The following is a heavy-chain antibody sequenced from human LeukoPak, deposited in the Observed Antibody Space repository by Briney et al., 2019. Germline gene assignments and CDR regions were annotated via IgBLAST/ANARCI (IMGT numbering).Heavy chain of an antibody. Sequence: ASVKVSCKASGYTFTGYYMHWVRQAPGQGLEWMGWINPNSGGTNYAQKFQGRVTMTRDTSISTAYMELSRLRSDDTAVYYRARDWAYGDYASLFYFDYWGQGTLVTVSS. D-gene: IGHD4-17*01. J-gene: IGHJ4*02. V-gene: IGHV1-2*02. CDR2: INPNSGGT. CDR1: GYTFTGYY. CDR3: ARDWAYGDYASLFYFDY.